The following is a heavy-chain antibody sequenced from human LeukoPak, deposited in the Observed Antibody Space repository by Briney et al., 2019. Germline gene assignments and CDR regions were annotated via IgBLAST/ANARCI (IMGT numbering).Heavy chain of an antibody. CDR1: GGSVSSGTYY. CDR2: IYYSGST. D-gene: IGHD3-22*01. J-gene: IGHJ6*02. V-gene: IGHV4-61*01. Sequence: SETLSLTCTVSGGSVSSGTYYWNWIRQPPGRGLGWVGYIYYSGSTNYNPSFTSRVTISVDRSKNQFSLKLRSVTAADTAVYYCARLVYDSSGYYLSPYYYYGMDVWGQGTTVTVSS. CDR3: ARLVYDSSGYYLSPYYYYGMDV.